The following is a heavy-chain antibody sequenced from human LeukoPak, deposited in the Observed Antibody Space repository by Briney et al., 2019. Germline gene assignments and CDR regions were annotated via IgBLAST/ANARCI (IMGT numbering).Heavy chain of an antibody. D-gene: IGHD2-2*01. CDR2: IYYSGST. CDR3: ARGKLVTFVVVPAAPIYFDY. Sequence: PSETLSLTCTVSGGSISSGDYYWSWIRQPPGRGLEWIGYIYYSGSTYYNPSLKSRVTISVDTSKNQFSLKLSSVTAADTAVYYCARGKLVTFVVVPAAPIYFDYWGQGTLVTVSS. V-gene: IGHV4-30-4*01. J-gene: IGHJ4*02. CDR1: GGSISSGDYY.